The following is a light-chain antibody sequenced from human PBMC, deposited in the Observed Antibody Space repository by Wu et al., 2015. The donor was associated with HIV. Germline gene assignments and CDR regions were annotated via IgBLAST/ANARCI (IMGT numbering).Light chain of an antibody. CDR1: QTISSY. CDR2: DAS. CDR3: QQRYDWPST. V-gene: IGKV3-11*01. J-gene: IGKJ5*01. Sequence: EIVLTQSPATLSLSPGERATLSCRASQTISSYLAWYQQNPGQAPRLLIYDASNRATGIPARFSGSGSGTDFTLTISSLEPEDFAIYYCQQRYDWPSTFGQGTRLEIK.